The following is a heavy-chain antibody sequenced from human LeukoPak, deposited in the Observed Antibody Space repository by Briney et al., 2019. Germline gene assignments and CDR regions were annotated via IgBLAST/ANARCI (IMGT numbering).Heavy chain of an antibody. Sequence: SETLSLTCTVSGGSISSYYWSWIRQPPGKGLEWIGYIYYSGSTNYNPSLKSRVTISVDTSKNQFSLKLSSVTAADTAVYYCARGYCGGDCQSYYYYYGMDVWGQGTTVTVSS. V-gene: IGHV4-59*01. CDR2: IYYSGST. D-gene: IGHD2-21*02. CDR1: GGSISSYY. CDR3: ARGYCGGDCQSYYYYYGMDV. J-gene: IGHJ6*02.